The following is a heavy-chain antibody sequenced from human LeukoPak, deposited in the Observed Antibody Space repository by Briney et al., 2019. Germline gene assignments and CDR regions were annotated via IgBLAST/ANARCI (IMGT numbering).Heavy chain of an antibody. Sequence: GSLRLSCAASGFTFSNAWMSWVRQAPGKGLEWIGYIYYSGSTYYNPSLKSRVTISVDTSKNQFSLRLTSVTAADTAVYYCARRGIYSGSPCSWGQGTLVTVSS. CDR2: IYYSGST. J-gene: IGHJ5*02. D-gene: IGHD1-26*01. V-gene: IGHV4-59*08. CDR1: GFTFSNAW. CDR3: ARRGIYSGSPCS.